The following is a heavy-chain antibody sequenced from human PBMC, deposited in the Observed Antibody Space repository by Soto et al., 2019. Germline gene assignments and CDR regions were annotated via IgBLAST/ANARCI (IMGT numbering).Heavy chain of an antibody. J-gene: IGHJ4*02. CDR3: TKTFGSNRLLAY. Sequence: EVRLLESGGGLVQPGGSLRLSCEGSGFIFSDYGISWVRQSPEKGLQWVSAMSGSGGSRYYADSVKGRFTISRDNSKNTVYLQMISLRGDDTAIYYRTKTFGSNRLLAYWGQGALVTGSS. D-gene: IGHD1-26*01. CDR1: GFIFSDYG. V-gene: IGHV3-23*01. CDR2: MSGSGGSR.